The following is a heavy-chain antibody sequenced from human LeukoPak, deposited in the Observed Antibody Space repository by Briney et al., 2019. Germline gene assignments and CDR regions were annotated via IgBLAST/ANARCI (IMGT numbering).Heavy chain of an antibody. CDR3: ATTLITIFGVPPNDAFDI. V-gene: IGHV1-24*01. CDR2: FDPEDGET. CDR1: GYTLTELS. J-gene: IGHJ3*02. Sequence: GASVKVSCKVSGYTLTELSMHWVRQAPGKGLEWMGGFDPEDGETIYAQKFQGRVTMTEDTSTDTAYMELSSLRSEDTAVYYCATTLITIFGVPPNDAFDIWGQGTVVTVSS. D-gene: IGHD3-3*01.